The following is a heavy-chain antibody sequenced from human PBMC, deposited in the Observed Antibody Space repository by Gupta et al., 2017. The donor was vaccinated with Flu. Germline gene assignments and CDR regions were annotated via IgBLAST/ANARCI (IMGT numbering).Heavy chain of an antibody. CDR3: AKTGTTGYFYMDV. Sequence: VRQAPGMGLGLVAMLSVYGDKPSYADSVKGRFTVSRDNSRDTLYLEMNSLTDDDTAVYYCAKTGTTGYFYMDVWGNGTTVIVSS. V-gene: IGHV3-33*05. CDR2: LSVYGDKP. J-gene: IGHJ6*03. D-gene: IGHD1-7*01.